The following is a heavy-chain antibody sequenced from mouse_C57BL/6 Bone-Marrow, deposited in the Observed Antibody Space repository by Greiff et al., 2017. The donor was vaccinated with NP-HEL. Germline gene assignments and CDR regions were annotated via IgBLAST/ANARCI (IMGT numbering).Heavy chain of an antibody. D-gene: IGHD2-5*01. Sequence: EVQLVESGGGLVQPGGSLKLSCAASGFTFSDYYMYWVRQTPEKRLEWVAYISNGGGRTYYPDTVKGRFTISRDNAKNTLYLQMSRLKSEDTAMYYCARHYSKGGFAYWGQGTLVTVSA. CDR3: ARHYSKGGFAY. CDR2: ISNGGGRT. CDR1: GFTFSDYY. V-gene: IGHV5-12*01. J-gene: IGHJ3*01.